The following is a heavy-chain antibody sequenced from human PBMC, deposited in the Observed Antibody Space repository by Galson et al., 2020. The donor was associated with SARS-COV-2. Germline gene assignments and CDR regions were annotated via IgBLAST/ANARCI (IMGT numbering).Heavy chain of an antibody. CDR1: GGSISSYY. D-gene: IGHD6-19*01. J-gene: IGHJ4*02. CDR3: ARGVEYSSGVDY. CDR2: IYYSGST. V-gene: IGHV4-59*01. Sequence: SETLSLTCTVSGGSISSYYWSWIRQPPGKGLEWIGYIYYSGSTNYNPSLKSRVTISVDTSKNQFSLKLSSVTAADTAVYYCARGVEYSSGVDYWGQGTLVTVSS.